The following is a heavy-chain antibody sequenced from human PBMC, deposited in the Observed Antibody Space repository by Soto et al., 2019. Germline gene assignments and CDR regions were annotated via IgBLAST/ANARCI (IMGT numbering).Heavy chain of an antibody. J-gene: IGHJ4*02. CDR3: ARDRGYCTSTSCYTLDY. CDR1: GYTFSNYA. D-gene: IGHD2-2*01. Sequence: ASVKVSCKASGYTFSNYAIHWVRQAPGHRLEWMGWINAGDGHTKYSHKLEGRGTITRDTTASTAYMELSSLRSEDTAVYFCARDRGYCTSTSCYTLDYRGKGTVVTVSS. CDR2: INAGDGHT. V-gene: IGHV1-3*01.